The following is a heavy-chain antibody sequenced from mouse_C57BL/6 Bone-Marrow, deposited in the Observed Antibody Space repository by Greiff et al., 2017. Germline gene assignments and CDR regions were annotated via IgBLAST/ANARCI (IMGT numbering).Heavy chain of an antibody. CDR2: IYPSDSET. V-gene: IGHV1-61*01. CDR3: ARHHYGSSRDY. CDR1: GYTFTSYW. J-gene: IGHJ4*01. Sequence: QVQLQQPGAELVRPGSSVKLSCKASGYTFTSYWMDWVKQRPGQGLEWIGNIYPSDSETHYNQKFKDKATLTVDKSSSTAYMQLSSLTSEDSAVYYCARHHYGSSRDYWGQRTSDTVSS. D-gene: IGHD1-1*01.